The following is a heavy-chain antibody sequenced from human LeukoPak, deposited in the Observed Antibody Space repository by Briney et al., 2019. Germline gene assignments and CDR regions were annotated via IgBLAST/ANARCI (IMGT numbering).Heavy chain of an antibody. V-gene: IGHV3-48*03. D-gene: IGHD3-10*01. CDR2: ISSSDSII. CDR1: GFTFSSYE. J-gene: IGHJ3*02. Sequence: GGSLRLSCEASGFTFSSYEMNWVRQAPGKRLEWVSYISSSDSIIYYADSVKGRFTVSRDNSKNSLYLQMNSLRAEDTAVYYCARTRLRTPYYYGSGRTTDAFDIWGQGTMVTVSS. CDR3: ARTRLRTPYYYGSGRTTDAFDI.